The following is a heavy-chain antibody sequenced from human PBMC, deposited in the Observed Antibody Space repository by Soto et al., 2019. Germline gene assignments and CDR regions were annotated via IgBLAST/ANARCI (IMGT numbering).Heavy chain of an antibody. J-gene: IGHJ5*02. CDR3: ASVKGCGCGSCDWFDP. CDR1: GYTFTSYG. D-gene: IGHD2-15*01. CDR2: ISAYNGNT. V-gene: IGHV1-18*01. Sequence: GASVKVSCKASGYTFTSYGISWVRQAPGQGLEWMGWISAYNGNTNYAQKLQGRVTMTTDTSTSTAYMELRSLRSDDTAVYYCASVKGCGCGSCDWFDPWGQGTLVTVSS.